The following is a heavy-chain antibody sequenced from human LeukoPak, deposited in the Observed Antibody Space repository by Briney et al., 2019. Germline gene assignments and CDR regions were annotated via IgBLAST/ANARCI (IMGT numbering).Heavy chain of an antibody. CDR1: GFTFSSYA. CDR3: AKAQTQIVGATLDY. V-gene: IGHV3-23*01. Sequence: GGSLRLSCAASGFTFSSYAMSWVRQAPGKGLEWVSAISGSGGSTYYADSVKGRFTISRDNSKNTLYLQMNSLRAEDTAVYYCAKAQTQIVGATLDYWGQGTLVTVSS. D-gene: IGHD1-26*01. CDR2: ISGSGGST. J-gene: IGHJ4*02.